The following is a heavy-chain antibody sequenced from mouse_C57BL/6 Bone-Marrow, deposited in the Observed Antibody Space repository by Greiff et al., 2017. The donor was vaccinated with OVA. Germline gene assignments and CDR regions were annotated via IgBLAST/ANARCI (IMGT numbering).Heavy chain of an antibody. V-gene: IGHV1-4*01. J-gene: IGHJ3*01. Sequence: VKLMESGAELARPGASVKMSCKASCYTFTSYTMHWVKQRPGQGLEWIGYINPSSGYTKYNQKFKDKATLTADKSSSTAYMQLSSLTSEDSAVYYCARRDQAWFAYWGQGTLVTVSA. CDR1: CYTFTSYT. CDR2: INPSSGYT. CDR3: ARRDQAWFAY.